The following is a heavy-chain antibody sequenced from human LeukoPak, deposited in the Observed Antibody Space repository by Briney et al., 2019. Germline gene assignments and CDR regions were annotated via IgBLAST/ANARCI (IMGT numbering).Heavy chain of an antibody. Sequence: SETLSLTCTVSGGSITSYYWSWTRQPAGKGLEWIGHMYTSGRTNYNPSLKSRVTMSLDTSKNQFSLKLNSVTAADTAVYYCAKSDYKNWFDPWGQGALVTVSS. J-gene: IGHJ5*02. CDR2: MYTSGRT. CDR1: GGSITSYY. D-gene: IGHD1-26*01. V-gene: IGHV4-4*07. CDR3: AKSDYKNWFDP.